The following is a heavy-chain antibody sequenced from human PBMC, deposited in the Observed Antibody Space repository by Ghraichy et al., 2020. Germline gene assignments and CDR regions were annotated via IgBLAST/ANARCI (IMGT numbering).Heavy chain of an antibody. CDR1: GFTFSNAW. J-gene: IGHJ3*02. CDR3: TTGLPTYYDFWSGLGGAFDI. D-gene: IGHD3-3*01. CDR2: IKSKTDGGTT. V-gene: IGHV3-15*07. Sequence: GRSLRLSCAASGFTFSNAWMNWVRQAPGKGLEWVGRIKSKTDGGTTDYAAPVKGRFTISRDDSKNTLYLQMNSLKTEDTAVYYCTTGLPTYYDFWSGLGGAFDIWGQGTMVTVSS.